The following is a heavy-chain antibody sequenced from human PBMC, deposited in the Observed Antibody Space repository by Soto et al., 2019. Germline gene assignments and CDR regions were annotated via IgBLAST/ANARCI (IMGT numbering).Heavy chain of an antibody. CDR1: GFTFINYA. D-gene: IGHD2-2*01. J-gene: IGHJ2*01. CDR2: ISGGGDRT. CDR3: ARKVLGSTSRPDLWYFDL. Sequence: EVQLLESGGGLVQPGGSLRLSCVGSGFTFINYAMNWVRQTPGKGLEWVSTISGGGDRTFDADTVKGRFTISRDNSKNTVNLQMNSLRADDTSVYYCARKVLGSTSRPDLWYFDLWGRGTLFTVSS. V-gene: IGHV3-23*01.